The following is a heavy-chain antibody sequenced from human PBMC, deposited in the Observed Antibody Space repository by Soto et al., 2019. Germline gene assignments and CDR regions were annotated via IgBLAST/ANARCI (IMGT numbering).Heavy chain of an antibody. CDR3: VRGDNWNDEASDY. CDR1: GFTFDDYG. V-gene: IGHV3-33*08. D-gene: IGHD1-1*01. J-gene: IGHJ4*02. CDR2: IWSDGNNR. Sequence: PGGSLRLSCAASGFTFDDYGMHWVRQAPGKGLEWVAAIWSDGNNRYYADSVKGRFTISRDNSKNTVYLQMNSLRAEDTAVYYCVRGDNWNDEASDYWGQGTLVTVSS.